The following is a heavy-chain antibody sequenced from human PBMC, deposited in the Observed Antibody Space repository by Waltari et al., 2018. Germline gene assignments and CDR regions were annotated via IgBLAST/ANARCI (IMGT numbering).Heavy chain of an antibody. D-gene: IGHD3-22*01. V-gene: IGHV3-30*02. CDR1: GFTFSSYG. Sequence: QVQLVESGGGVVQPGGSLRLSCAASGFTFSSYGMHWVRQAPGKGLGWVAFIRYDGSNKYYADSVKGRFTISRDNSKNTLYLQMNSLRAEDTAVYYCAKEYYYDSSGYFDYWGQGTLVTVSS. CDR3: AKEYYYDSSGYFDY. CDR2: IRYDGSNK. J-gene: IGHJ4*02.